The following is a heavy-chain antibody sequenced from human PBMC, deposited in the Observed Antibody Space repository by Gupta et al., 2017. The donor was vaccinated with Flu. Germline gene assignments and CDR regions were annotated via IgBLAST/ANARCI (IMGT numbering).Heavy chain of an antibody. CDR1: GFTFSSYA. D-gene: IGHD3-22*01. CDR3: AKYSGGSGYWFDI. Sequence: EVQLLESGGGLVQPGGSLRLSCAASGFTFSSYAMSWVRQAPGKGLDWVSAISGSGGRTYYADALKGRFTISRDKSKNTLYLQMNRMRAEDTAVYYCAKYSGGSGYWFDIWGQGTLVTVSS. CDR2: ISGSGGRT. J-gene: IGHJ3*02. V-gene: IGHV3-23*01.